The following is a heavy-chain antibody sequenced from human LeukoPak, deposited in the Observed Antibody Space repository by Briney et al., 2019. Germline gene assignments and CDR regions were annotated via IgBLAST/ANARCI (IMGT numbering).Heavy chain of an antibody. V-gene: IGHV1-2*06. Sequence: ASVKVSCNASRYTFTGYYMHWVRQAPGQGLEWMGRINPNSGGTNYAQKFQGRVTMTRDTSISTAYMELSRLRSDDTAVYYCAREGGTAMFANYWGQGTLVTVSS. CDR1: RYTFTGYY. D-gene: IGHD5-18*01. J-gene: IGHJ4*02. CDR3: AREGGTAMFANY. CDR2: INPNSGGT.